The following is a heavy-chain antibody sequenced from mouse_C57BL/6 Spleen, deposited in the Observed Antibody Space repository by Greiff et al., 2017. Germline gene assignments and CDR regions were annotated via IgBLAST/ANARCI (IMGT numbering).Heavy chain of an antibody. V-gene: IGHV1-53*01. J-gene: IGHJ4*01. CDR3: ARAFYGNYGYYAMDY. Sequence: VQLQQPGTELVKPGASVKLSCKASGYTFTSYWMHWVKQRPGQGLEWIGNINPSNGGTNYNEKFKSKATLTVDKSSSTAYMQLSSLTSEDSAVYYGARAFYGNYGYYAMDYWGQGTSVTVSS. CDR2: INPSNGGT. D-gene: IGHD2-10*01. CDR1: GYTFTSYW.